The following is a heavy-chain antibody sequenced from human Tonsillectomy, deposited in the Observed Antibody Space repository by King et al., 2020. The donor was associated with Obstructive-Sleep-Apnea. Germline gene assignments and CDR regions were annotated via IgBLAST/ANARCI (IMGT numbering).Heavy chain of an antibody. V-gene: IGHV3-21*01. D-gene: IGHD3-10*01. CDR2: ISSSSSYK. CDR3: ARGGYFASGNYDELGY. CDR1: GFTFSSYG. J-gene: IGHJ4*02. Sequence: VQLVESGGGLVKPGGSLRLSCAASGFTFSSYGMNWVRQAPGKGLEWVSSISSSSSYKYYADSVKGRFTISRDNAKNSLYLQMNSLRAEDTAVYYCARGGYFASGNYDELGYWGQGTLVTVSS.